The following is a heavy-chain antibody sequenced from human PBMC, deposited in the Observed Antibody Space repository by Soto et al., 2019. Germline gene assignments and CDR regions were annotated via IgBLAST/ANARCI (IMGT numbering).Heavy chain of an antibody. J-gene: IGHJ6*02. V-gene: IGHV4-59*01. D-gene: IGHD6-13*01. CDR1: GGSISSYY. CDR3: ARESSSWTGGGYYYYYGMDV. CDR2: IYYSGST. Sequence: SETLSLTCTVSGGSISSYYWSWIRQPPGKGLEWIGYIYYSGSTNYNPSLKSRVTISVDTSKNQFSLKLSSVTAADTAVYYCARESSSWTGGGYYYYYGMDVWGQGTTVTVSS.